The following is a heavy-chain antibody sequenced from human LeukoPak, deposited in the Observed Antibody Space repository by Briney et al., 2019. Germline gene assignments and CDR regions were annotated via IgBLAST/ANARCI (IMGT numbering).Heavy chain of an antibody. V-gene: IGHV4-59*08. CDR3: ARQDSGSYLNPLHI. CDR1: GGSISSYY. J-gene: IGHJ3*02. Sequence: SETLSLTCTVSGGSISSYYWSWVRQPPGKGLEGIRYIYYTGSTNYNPSLKSRVTISVDTSKNQFSLKLSSVTAADTAVYYCARQDSGSYLNPLHIWGQGTMVTVSS. D-gene: IGHD1-26*01. CDR2: IYYTGST.